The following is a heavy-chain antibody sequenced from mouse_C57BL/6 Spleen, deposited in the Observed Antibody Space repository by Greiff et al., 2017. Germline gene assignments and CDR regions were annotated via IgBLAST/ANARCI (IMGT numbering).Heavy chain of an antibody. CDR1: GYTFTSYW. Sequence: QVQLKESGAELVKPGASVKLSCKASGYTFTSYWMHWVKQRPGQGLEWIGYINPSSGYTKYNQKFKSKATLTADKASSTAYMQLSSLTYEDAAVFYCADGYGSSWYFDVWGTGTTVTVSS. CDR3: ADGYGSSWYFDV. CDR2: INPSSGYT. J-gene: IGHJ1*03. D-gene: IGHD1-1*01. V-gene: IGHV1-7*01.